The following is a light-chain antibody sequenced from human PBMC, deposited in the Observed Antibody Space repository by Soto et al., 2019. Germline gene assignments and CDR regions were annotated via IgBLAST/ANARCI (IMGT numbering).Light chain of an antibody. V-gene: IGKV3-20*01. J-gene: IGKJ5*01. Sequence: EIVLTQSPGTLSLPPGERATLSCRASQSLSNSFIAWYQQKPGQAPRLLIYDTTNRATGIPDRFSGSGSGTDFTLTISRLEPEDFAVFYCQQYGTSEIIFGQGTRLEIK. CDR3: QQYGTSEII. CDR2: DTT. CDR1: QSLSNSF.